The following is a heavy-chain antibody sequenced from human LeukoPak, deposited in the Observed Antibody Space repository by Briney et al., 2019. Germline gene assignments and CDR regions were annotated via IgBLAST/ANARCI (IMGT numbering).Heavy chain of an antibody. D-gene: IGHD2-2*01. CDR1: GFTFSSYA. CDR3: AKEVSCSSTSCTTYFQH. Sequence: GGSLRLSCAASGFTFSSYAMSWVRQAPGKGLEWVSAISGSGGSTYYADSVKGRFTISRDNSKNTLYLQMNSLRAEDTAVYYCAKEVSCSSTSCTTYFQHGGQGTLVTVPS. J-gene: IGHJ1*01. V-gene: IGHV3-23*01. CDR2: ISGSGGST.